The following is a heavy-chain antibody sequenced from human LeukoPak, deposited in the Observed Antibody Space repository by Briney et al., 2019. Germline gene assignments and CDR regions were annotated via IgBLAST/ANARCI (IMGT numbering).Heavy chain of an antibody. V-gene: IGHV3-23*01. Sequence: PGGSLRLSCAASGFTFSSYAMNWVRQATGKGLEWASAISGSGGSTYYADSVKGRVTISRDNTKNTLYLQMSGLRVEDTAVYYCAKGPVAGLNYYFYMDVWGTGTAVTVSS. CDR1: GFTFSSYA. J-gene: IGHJ6*03. D-gene: IGHD4-23*01. CDR2: ISGSGGST. CDR3: AKGPVAGLNYYFYMDV.